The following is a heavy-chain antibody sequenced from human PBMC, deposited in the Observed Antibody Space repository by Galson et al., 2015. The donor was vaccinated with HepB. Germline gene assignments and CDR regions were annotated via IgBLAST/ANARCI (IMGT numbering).Heavy chain of an antibody. CDR2: ISSSSSYT. J-gene: IGHJ3*02. CDR1: GFTFSDYY. V-gene: IGHV3-11*05. CDR3: AREKGGSHKRIPHAFDI. Sequence: SLRLSCAASGFTFSDYYMSWIRQAPGKGLEWVSYISSSSSYTNYADSVKGRFTISRDNAKNSLYLQMNSLRAEDTAVYYCAREKGGSHKRIPHAFDIWGQGTMVTVSS. D-gene: IGHD3-16*01.